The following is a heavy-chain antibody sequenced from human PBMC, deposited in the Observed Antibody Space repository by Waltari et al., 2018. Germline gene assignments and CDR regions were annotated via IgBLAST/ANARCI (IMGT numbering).Heavy chain of an antibody. CDR3: ARAQILLWFGDAFDI. D-gene: IGHD3-10*01. V-gene: IGHV4-39*07. CDR2: IFYSGST. CDR1: GGSISSTSYS. Sequence: QLQLQESGPGLVKPSETLSLTCTVSGGSISSTSYSWGWLRQPPGKGLEWIGNIFYSGSTYYTPSLKSRVTLSVDTSKNQFSLKLNSVTAADTAVYYCARAQILLWFGDAFDIWGQGTMVTVSS. J-gene: IGHJ3*02.